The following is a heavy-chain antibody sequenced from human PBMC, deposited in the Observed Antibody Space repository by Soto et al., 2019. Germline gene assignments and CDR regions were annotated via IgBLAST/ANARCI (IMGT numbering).Heavy chain of an antibody. CDR3: ARGYTGPGGKRWDGAFDI. D-gene: IGHD2-15*01. CDR2: IIPIFGTA. Sequence: ASVKVSCKASGGTFSSYAISWVRQAPGQGLEWMGGIIPIFGTANYAQKFQGRVTITADESTSTAYMELSSLRSEDTAVYYCARGYTGPGGKRWDGAFDIWGQGTMVTVS. V-gene: IGHV1-69*13. J-gene: IGHJ3*02. CDR1: GGTFSSYA.